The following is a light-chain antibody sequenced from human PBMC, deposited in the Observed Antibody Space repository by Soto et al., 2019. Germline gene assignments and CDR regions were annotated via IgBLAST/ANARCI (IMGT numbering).Light chain of an antibody. CDR2: GAS. Sequence: EIVMTQSPATLSVSPGERATISCRASQSVSSNLAWYQQKPGQAPRPLIYGASTRATGIPARFSGSGSGTEFTLTISSLQSEDFAVYYCQQYNNWWTFGQGTKVDIK. J-gene: IGKJ1*01. CDR1: QSVSSN. V-gene: IGKV3-15*01. CDR3: QQYNNWWT.